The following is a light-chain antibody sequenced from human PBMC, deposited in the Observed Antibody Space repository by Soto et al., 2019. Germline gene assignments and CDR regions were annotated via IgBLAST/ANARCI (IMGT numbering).Light chain of an antibody. CDR2: DVS. Sequence: QSALTQPASVSGSPGQSITISCTGTSSDVGGYIYVSWHQQHPGTAPKLMIYDVSNRPSGVSNRFSGSKSGNTASLTISGLHAEDEADYYCSSFTSSNTLVFGGGTKLTVL. V-gene: IGLV2-14*01. CDR3: SSFTSSNTLV. J-gene: IGLJ2*01. CDR1: SSDVGGYIY.